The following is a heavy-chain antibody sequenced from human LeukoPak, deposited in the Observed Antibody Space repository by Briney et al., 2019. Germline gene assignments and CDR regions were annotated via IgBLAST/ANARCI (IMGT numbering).Heavy chain of an antibody. V-gene: IGHV3-33*01. Sequence: PGRSLRLSCAASGFTFSSYGMHWVRQAPGKGLEWVAVIWYDGSNKYYADSVKGRFTISRDNSKNTLYLQMNSLRAEDTAVYYCARGSYGPKHYYYYCGMDVWGQGTTVTVSS. CDR3: ARGSYGPKHYYYYCGMDV. CDR2: IWYDGSNK. D-gene: IGHD5-18*01. J-gene: IGHJ6*02. CDR1: GFTFSSYG.